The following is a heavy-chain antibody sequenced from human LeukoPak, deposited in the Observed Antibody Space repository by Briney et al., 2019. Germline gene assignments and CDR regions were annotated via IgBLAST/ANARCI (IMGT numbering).Heavy chain of an antibody. CDR3: ARESGYSGYVSFDY. J-gene: IGHJ4*02. V-gene: IGHV1-18*01. Sequence: ASVKVSCKASGYTFTSYGISWVRQAPGQGREWMGWISAYNGNTNYAQKLQGRVTMTTDTSTSTAYMELRSLRSDDTAVYYCARESGYSGYVSFDYWGQGTLVTVSS. D-gene: IGHD5-12*01. CDR2: ISAYNGNT. CDR1: GYTFTSYG.